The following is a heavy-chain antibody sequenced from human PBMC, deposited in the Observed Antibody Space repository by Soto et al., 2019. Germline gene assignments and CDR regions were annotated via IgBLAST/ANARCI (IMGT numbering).Heavy chain of an antibody. CDR3: ARHDSGYDYYFDY. Sequence: SETLSLTCTVSGGSISSGGYYWSWIRQHPGKGLEWIGYIYYSGSTYYNPSLKSRVTISADKSISTAYLQWSSLKASDTAMYYCARHDSGYDYYFDYWGQGTLVTVSS. CDR2: IYYSGST. D-gene: IGHD5-12*01. CDR1: GGSISSGGYY. V-gene: IGHV4-31*03. J-gene: IGHJ4*02.